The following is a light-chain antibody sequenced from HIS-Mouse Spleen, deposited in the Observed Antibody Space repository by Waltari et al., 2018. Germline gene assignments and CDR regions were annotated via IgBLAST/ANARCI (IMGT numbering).Light chain of an antibody. V-gene: IGLV6-57*04. CDR2: EDN. CDR3: QSYDSSNLV. Sequence: NFMLTQPHSVSESPGKTVTISCTRSSGSIASNYVHWYQQRPGSAPTTVIYEDNQRPPGVPDRFSGSIDSSSNSASLTISGLKTEDEADYYCQSYDSSNLVFGGGTKLTVL. CDR1: SGSIASNY. J-gene: IGLJ3*02.